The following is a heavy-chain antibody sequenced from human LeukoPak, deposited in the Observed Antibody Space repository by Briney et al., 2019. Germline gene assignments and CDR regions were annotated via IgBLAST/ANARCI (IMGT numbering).Heavy chain of an antibody. CDR2: IYSGGST. CDR1: GFTVSSNY. CDR3: ARDFVDTSMAPFDH. V-gene: IGHV3-53*01. J-gene: IGHJ4*02. D-gene: IGHD5-18*01. Sequence: GGSLRLSCPAYGFTVSSNYMSWVRQAPGKGLEWLSVIYSGGSTYYADSVKGRFTISRDNSKNTLYLQMNSLRAEDTAVYYCARDFVDTSMAPFDHWGQGTLVTVSS.